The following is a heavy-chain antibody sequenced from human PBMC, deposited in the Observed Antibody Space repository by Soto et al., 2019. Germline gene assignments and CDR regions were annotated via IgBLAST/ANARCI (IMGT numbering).Heavy chain of an antibody. CDR3: ARTRSFTLGFYYDGMDV. V-gene: IGHV5-51*01. CDR2: IYPGDSDT. CDR1: GYSFASYW. D-gene: IGHD6-6*01. Sequence: GESLKISCQGSGYSFASYWIGWVRQMPGKDLEWMGIIYPGDSDTRYSPSFQGQVTISAGKSLRTAYLQWTSLKASDTALYYCARTRSFTLGFYYDGMDVWGQGTKVTVSS. J-gene: IGHJ6*02.